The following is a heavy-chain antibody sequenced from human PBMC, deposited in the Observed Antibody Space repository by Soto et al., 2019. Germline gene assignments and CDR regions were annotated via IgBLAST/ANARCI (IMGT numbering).Heavy chain of an antibody. CDR1: GFTFSNAW. Sequence: EVQLVESGGGLVKPGASLRLSCAASGFTFSNAWMSWVRQAPGKGLEWVGRIKSKTDGGTTDYAAPVKGRFTISRDDSKNTLYLQMNSLKTEDTAVYYCTTDVSLTVLRYFDWLSMGYFDYWGQGTLVTVSS. D-gene: IGHD3-9*01. CDR3: TTDVSLTVLRYFDWLSMGYFDY. CDR2: IKSKTDGGTT. V-gene: IGHV3-15*01. J-gene: IGHJ4*02.